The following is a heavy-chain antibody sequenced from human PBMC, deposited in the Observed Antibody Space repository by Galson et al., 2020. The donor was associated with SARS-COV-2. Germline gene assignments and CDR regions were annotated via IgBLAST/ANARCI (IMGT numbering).Heavy chain of an antibody. Sequence: GESLKISCKASGYIFTGFYMHWVRQAPGQGLEWMGWINPNSGGTNYAQRFQGRVTMTRDTSINTAYIELNRLTSDDTAVYYCARDRRWSIVGAPGNYWGQGTLVTVSS. V-gene: IGHV1-2*02. CDR2: INPNSGGT. J-gene: IGHJ4*02. CDR3: ARDRRWSIVGAPGNY. D-gene: IGHD1-26*01. CDR1: GYIFTGFY.